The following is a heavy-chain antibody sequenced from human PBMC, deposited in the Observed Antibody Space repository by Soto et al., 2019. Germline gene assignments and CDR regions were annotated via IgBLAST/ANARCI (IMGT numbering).Heavy chain of an antibody. CDR1: GYTFTSYG. V-gene: IGHV1-18*01. Sequence: ASVKVSCKASGYTFTSYGISWVRQAPGQGLEWMGWISAYNGNTNYAQKLQGRVTMTTDTSTSTAYMELRSLRSDDTAVYYCATQLLWFGELLTFDYWGQGTLVTVSS. J-gene: IGHJ4*02. CDR3: ATQLLWFGELLTFDY. CDR2: ISAYNGNT. D-gene: IGHD3-10*01.